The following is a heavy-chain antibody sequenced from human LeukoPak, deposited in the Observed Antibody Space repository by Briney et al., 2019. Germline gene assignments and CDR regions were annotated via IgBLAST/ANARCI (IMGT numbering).Heavy chain of an antibody. Sequence: ASVKVSCKVSGYTLTELSMHWVRQAPGKGLEWMGGFDPEDGETIYAQKFQGRVTMTEDTSTDTAYMELSSLRSEDTAVYYCATGGHYDFWSGYYALDYWGQGTLVTVSS. V-gene: IGHV1-24*01. CDR1: GYTLTELS. J-gene: IGHJ4*02. D-gene: IGHD3-3*01. CDR3: ATGGHYDFWSGYYALDY. CDR2: FDPEDGET.